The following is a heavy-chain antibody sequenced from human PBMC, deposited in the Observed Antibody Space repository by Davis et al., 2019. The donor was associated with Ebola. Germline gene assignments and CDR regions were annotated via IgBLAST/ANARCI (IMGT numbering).Heavy chain of an antibody. J-gene: IGHJ4*02. V-gene: IGHV3-74*01. CDR3: ARGVGGDDDY. CDR1: GFTFSSYW. CDR2: INSDGSST. Sequence: GESLKISCASSGFTFSSYWMHWVRQAPGKGLEWVSRINSDGSSTSYADSVRGRFTISRDNVKNTLYLQRNSLRAEDTAVYYCARGVGGDDDYWGQGTLVTVSS. D-gene: IGHD2-21*01.